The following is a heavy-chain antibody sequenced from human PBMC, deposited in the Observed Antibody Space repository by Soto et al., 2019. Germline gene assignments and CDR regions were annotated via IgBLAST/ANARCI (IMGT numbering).Heavy chain of an antibody. D-gene: IGHD6-13*01. CDR3: TLGSWSAAVFDT. CDR2: IIPMFDIA. V-gene: IGHV1-69*02. J-gene: IGHJ3*02. CDR1: GGSFSIYT. Sequence: QVQLVQSGVEVKKPGSSVKVSCKAAGGSFSIYTVFWVRQAPGQGLEWMGRIIPMFDIANYAQNFQGRVTFNADKFTDTVYMEMLNLRSDDTAVYYCTLGSWSAAVFDTWGQGTLVTVSS.